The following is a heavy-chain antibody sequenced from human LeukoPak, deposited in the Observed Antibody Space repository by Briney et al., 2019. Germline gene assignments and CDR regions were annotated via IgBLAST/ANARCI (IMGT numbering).Heavy chain of an antibody. Sequence: SETLSLTCTVSGGSISSYYWSWIRQPPGKGLEWIGYIYYSGSTNYNPSLKSRVTISVDTSKNQFSLKLSSVTAADTAVYYCARYPQVIAAAVPGWYFDPWGQGTLVTVSS. J-gene: IGHJ5*02. V-gene: IGHV4-59*01. CDR2: IYYSGST. D-gene: IGHD6-13*01. CDR1: GGSISSYY. CDR3: ARYPQVIAAAVPGWYFDP.